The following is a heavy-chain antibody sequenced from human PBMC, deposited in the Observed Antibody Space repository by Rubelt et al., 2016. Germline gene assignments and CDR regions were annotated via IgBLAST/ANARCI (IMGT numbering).Heavy chain of an antibody. CDR1: GGSISSYY. Sequence: QVQLQESGPGLVKPSETLSLTCTVSGGSISSYYWSWIRQPPGKGLEWIGYIYYSGSTNYNPALKSRVTHAVDTSKNQFSRTLSSVTAADTAVYYCARDNSAYGDFYFDYWGQGTLVTVSS. V-gene: IGHV4-59*01. CDR3: ARDNSAYGDFYFDY. CDR2: IYYSGST. D-gene: IGHD4-17*01. J-gene: IGHJ4*02.